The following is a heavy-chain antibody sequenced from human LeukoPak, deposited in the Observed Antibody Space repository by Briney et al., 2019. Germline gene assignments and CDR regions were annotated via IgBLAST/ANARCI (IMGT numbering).Heavy chain of an antibody. D-gene: IGHD3-10*01. CDR2: ISRTGDRT. J-gene: IGHJ4*02. V-gene: IGHV3-23*01. Sequence: GGSLRLSCAASGFTFSTYVMSWVRQAPGKGLEWVSSISRTGDRTFYADSVKGRFTTSRDNSKNTLYLQMSSLRAEDTAIYYCAKYNYYGSGSYYNDFDSWGQGTLVTVSS. CDR1: GFTFSTYV. CDR3: AKYNYYGSGSYYNDFDS.